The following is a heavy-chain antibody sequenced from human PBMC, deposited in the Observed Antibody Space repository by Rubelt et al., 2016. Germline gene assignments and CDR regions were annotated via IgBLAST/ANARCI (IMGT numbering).Heavy chain of an antibody. D-gene: IGHD6-13*01. CDR1: GGSISSYY. CDR2: IYYSGST. CDR3: ARVKLVSNAFDI. V-gene: IGHV4-59*01. Sequence: TCTVSGGSISSYYWSWIRQPPGKGLEWIGYIYYSGSTNYNPSLKSRVTISVDTSKNQFSLKLSSVTAADTAVYYCARVKLVSNAFDIWGQGTMVTVSS. J-gene: IGHJ3*02.